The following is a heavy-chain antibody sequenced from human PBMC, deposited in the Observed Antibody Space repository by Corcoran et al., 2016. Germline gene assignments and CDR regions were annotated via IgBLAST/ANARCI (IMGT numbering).Heavy chain of an antibody. CDR3: AAGAITMVPHYFDP. Sequence: EVQLVESGGGLVEPGGSLRLSCAASGFTFSHYSMHWVRQAPGKGLEWVSSISSSSGYIYYADLVKGRFTISRDNVKNSLYLQMNSLRAEDTAVYYCAAGAITMVPHYFDPWGQGTLVTVSS. J-gene: IGHJ5*02. D-gene: IGHD3-10*01. CDR2: ISSSSGYI. CDR1: GFTFSHYS. V-gene: IGHV3-21*06.